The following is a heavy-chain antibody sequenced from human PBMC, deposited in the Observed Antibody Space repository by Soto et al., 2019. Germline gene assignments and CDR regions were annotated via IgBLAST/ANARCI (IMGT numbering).Heavy chain of an antibody. J-gene: IGHJ6*02. D-gene: IGHD4-17*01. CDR2: ISYDGSNK. Sequence: PGGSLRLSCAASGFTFSSYAMHWVRQAPGKGLEWVAVISYDGSNKYYADSVKGRFTISRDNSKNTLYLQMNSLRAEDTAVYYCARDLKTTVTTPITYYYYYYGMDVWGQGTTVTVSS. CDR3: ARDLKTTVTTPITYYYYYYGMDV. CDR1: GFTFSSYA. V-gene: IGHV3-30-3*01.